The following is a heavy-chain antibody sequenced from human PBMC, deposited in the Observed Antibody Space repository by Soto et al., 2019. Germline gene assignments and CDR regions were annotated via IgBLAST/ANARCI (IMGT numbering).Heavy chain of an antibody. V-gene: IGHV3-74*01. CDR3: ARDEGYGYGVEY. D-gene: IGHD5-18*01. Sequence: GGSLRLSCAASGFTFSSHWMHWVRQAPGKGLVWVSRINSDGSSTTYADSVKGRFTFSRDNAKNTLYLQMNSLRAEDTAIYYCARDEGYGYGVEYWGQGTLVTVSS. CDR2: INSDGSST. CDR1: GFTFSSHW. J-gene: IGHJ4*02.